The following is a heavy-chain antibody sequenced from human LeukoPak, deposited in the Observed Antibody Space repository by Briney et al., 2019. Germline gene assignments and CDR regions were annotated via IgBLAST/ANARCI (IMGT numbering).Heavy chain of an antibody. CDR1: GFTFSNYS. V-gene: IGHV3-66*01. D-gene: IGHD2/OR15-2a*01. Sequence: GGSLRLSCAASGFTFSNYSMNWVRQAPRKGLEWVSVVYPGRTTYYADSVKGRFIISRDDSTNTLYLQMNTLRAEDTAVYYCARGERISILRNWGKGTTVTISS. CDR2: VYPGRTT. CDR3: ARGERISILRN. J-gene: IGHJ6*04.